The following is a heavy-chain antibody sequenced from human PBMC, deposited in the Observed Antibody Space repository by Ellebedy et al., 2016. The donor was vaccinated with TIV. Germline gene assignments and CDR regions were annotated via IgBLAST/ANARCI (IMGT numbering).Heavy chain of an antibody. CDR1: GGSFSGYY. CDR3: AADRSISWYFY. Sequence: MPGGSLRLSCAVYGGSFSGYYWGWIRQAPGKGLQWIGSIYSSWNTYYNPSLESRVTMSIDTSKNQFSLKLTSVTAADTAVYYCAADRSISWYFYWGQGTLVTVSS. J-gene: IGHJ4*02. V-gene: IGHV4-34*01. CDR2: IYSSWNT. D-gene: IGHD2-2*01.